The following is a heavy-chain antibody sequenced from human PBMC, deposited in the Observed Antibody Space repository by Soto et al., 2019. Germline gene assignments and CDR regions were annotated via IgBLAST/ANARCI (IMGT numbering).Heavy chain of an antibody. J-gene: IGHJ4*02. CDR2: TYYRSKWYN. CDR1: GDSVSSNSAA. V-gene: IGHV6-1*01. CDR3: ARSPHTIFGVVIDGN. Sequence: PSQTLSLTCAISGDSVSSNSAAWNWIRQSPSRGLEWLGRTYYRSKWYNDYAVSVKSRTTINPDTSKNQFPLQLNSVTPEDTAVYYCARSPHTIFGVVIDGNWGQGTLVTVSS. D-gene: IGHD3-3*01.